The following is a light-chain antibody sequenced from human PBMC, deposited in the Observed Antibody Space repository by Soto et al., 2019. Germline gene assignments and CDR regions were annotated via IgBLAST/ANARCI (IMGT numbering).Light chain of an antibody. CDR1: QSVSNNY. V-gene: IGKV3-20*01. CDR2: GAS. J-gene: IGKJ1*01. Sequence: EVWLTQSPATPSLSPGERATLSCGASQSVSNNYLAWYQQKPCQAPRLLIYGASNRATGIPDRLSGSGSGTEFTLTISRMEPEDFAVYYCQQYGSSGTFGQGTKVDIK. CDR3: QQYGSSGT.